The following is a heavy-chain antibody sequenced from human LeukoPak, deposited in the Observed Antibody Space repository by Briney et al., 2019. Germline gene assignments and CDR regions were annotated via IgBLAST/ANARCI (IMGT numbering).Heavy chain of an antibody. CDR2: ISSSSSTI. D-gene: IGHD5-24*01. Sequence: GGSLRLSCAASGFTFSSYSMNWVRQAPGKGLEWVSYISSSSSTIYYADSVKGRFTISRDNAKNSLYLQMNSLRAEDTAVYYCARDSGPQDGYKNFDYWGQGTLVTVSS. CDR1: GFTFSSYS. CDR3: ARDSGPQDGYKNFDY. J-gene: IGHJ4*02. V-gene: IGHV3-48*01.